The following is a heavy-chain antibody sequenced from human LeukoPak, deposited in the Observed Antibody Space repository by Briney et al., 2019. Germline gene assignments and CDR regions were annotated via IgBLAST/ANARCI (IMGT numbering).Heavy chain of an antibody. CDR1: GFTFSSYS. V-gene: IGHV3-48*02. Sequence: GGSLRLSCAASGFTFSSYSMNWVRQAPGKGLEWVSYISSSSSTIYYADSVKGRFTISRDNVKNSLYLQMNSLRDEDTAVYYCAREYCGGDCHSYYFDYWGQGTLVTVSS. D-gene: IGHD2-21*02. J-gene: IGHJ4*02. CDR2: ISSSSSTI. CDR3: AREYCGGDCHSYYFDY.